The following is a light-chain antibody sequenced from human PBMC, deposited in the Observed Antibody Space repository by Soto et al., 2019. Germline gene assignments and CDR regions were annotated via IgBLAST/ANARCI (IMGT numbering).Light chain of an antibody. CDR1: QSISSTY. CDR3: QQYGGSPQYT. V-gene: IGKV3-20*01. CDR2: GAS. Sequence: EMVLTQSPGTLSLSPGERATLSCRASQSISSTYLAWYQQNPGQAPMLLIYGASSRATGIPDRFSGSGSGTDFTLTISRLEPEDFAVYYCQQYGGSPQYTFGQGTKLEIK. J-gene: IGKJ2*01.